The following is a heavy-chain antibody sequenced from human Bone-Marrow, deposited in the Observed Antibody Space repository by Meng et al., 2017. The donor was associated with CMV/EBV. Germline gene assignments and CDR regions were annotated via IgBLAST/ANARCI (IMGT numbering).Heavy chain of an antibody. CDR2: IRYDGITS. Sequence: GGSLRLSCAAPRLIFHNYDIHLVRQAPGRGLEWVTFIRYDGITSDYADSVKGRFTISRDNSKNTVYLQMNNLRTEDTAMYFCTREAGFSSRGSSFAPWGQGTLVTVSS. CDR3: TREAGFSSRGSSFAP. V-gene: IGHV3-30*02. D-gene: IGHD2-2*01. CDR1: RLIFHNYD. J-gene: IGHJ5*02.